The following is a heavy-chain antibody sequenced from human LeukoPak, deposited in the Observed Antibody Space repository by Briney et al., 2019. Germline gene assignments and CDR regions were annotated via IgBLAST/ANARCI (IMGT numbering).Heavy chain of an antibody. Sequence: SETLSLTCTVSGGSISSYYWSWIRQPAGKGLEWIGRIYTSGSTNYNPSLKSRVTMSVDTSKNQFSLKLSSVTAADTAVYYCARFIAAAGTGLAFDIWGQGTMVTVSS. V-gene: IGHV4-4*07. CDR3: ARFIAAAGTGLAFDI. CDR2: IYTSGST. D-gene: IGHD6-13*01. J-gene: IGHJ3*02. CDR1: GGSISSYY.